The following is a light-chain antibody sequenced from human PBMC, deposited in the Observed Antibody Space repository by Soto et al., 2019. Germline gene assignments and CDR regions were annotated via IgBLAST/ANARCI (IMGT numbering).Light chain of an antibody. V-gene: IGKV1-39*01. Sequence: IQLTQSPSSLSASVGDRVTITCRASQSINTYLSWYQQKPGRAPKHLINAASSLQTGVPSRFSGSGSGTDFTLTISSLQPEDFATYYCQQAYGAPRTFGQGTKVDIK. J-gene: IGKJ1*01. CDR1: QSINTY. CDR2: AAS. CDR3: QQAYGAPRT.